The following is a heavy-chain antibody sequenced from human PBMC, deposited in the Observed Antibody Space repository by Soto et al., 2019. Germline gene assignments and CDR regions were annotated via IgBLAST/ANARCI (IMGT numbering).Heavy chain of an antibody. CDR3: ARDMATGAFDI. Sequence: ASVKVSCKASGYTLTSYGISLLLQAPGQVLEWMGWISAYNGNTNYAQKLQGRVTMTTDTSTSTAYMELRSLRSDDTAVYYCARDMATGAFDIWGQGTMVTVSS. J-gene: IGHJ3*02. D-gene: IGHD5-12*01. CDR1: GYTLTSYG. V-gene: IGHV1-18*01. CDR2: ISAYNGNT.